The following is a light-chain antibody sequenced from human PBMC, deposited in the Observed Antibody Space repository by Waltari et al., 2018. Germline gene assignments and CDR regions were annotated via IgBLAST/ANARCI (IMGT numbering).Light chain of an antibody. V-gene: IGKV4-1*01. Sequence: DIVMTQSPDSLAVSLGERATINCKSSQSLLYTSTNKNYLSWYQQKPVQPPKLLIYWASTRESGVPDRFSGSESGTDFTLTISSLQAEDVAVYYCLQYYTFPRTFGGGTKVEI. CDR2: WAS. CDR1: QSLLYTSTNKNY. CDR3: LQYYTFPRT. J-gene: IGKJ4*01.